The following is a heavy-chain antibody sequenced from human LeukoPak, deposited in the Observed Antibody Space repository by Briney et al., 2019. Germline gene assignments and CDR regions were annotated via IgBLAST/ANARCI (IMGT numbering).Heavy chain of an antibody. D-gene: IGHD4-17*01. CDR2: INYSGST. CDR3: ARATTVTAYYFDQ. J-gene: IGHJ4*02. CDR1: GGSISSYY. V-gene: IGHV4-59*08. Sequence: KASETLSLTCTVSGGSISSYYWSWIRQPPGKGPQWIGYINYSGSTNYNPSLKSRVTISVDTSKNQFSLKLSSVTAADTAVYYCARATTVTAYYFDQWGQGTLVTVSS.